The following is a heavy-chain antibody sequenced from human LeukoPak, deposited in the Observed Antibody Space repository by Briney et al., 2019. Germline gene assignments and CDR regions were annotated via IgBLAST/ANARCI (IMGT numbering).Heavy chain of an antibody. CDR2: INWNGGST. V-gene: IGHV3-20*04. Sequence: GGSLRLSCAASGFTFDDYGMSWVRQAPGKGLEWVSGINWNGGSTGYADSVKGRFTISRDNAKNSLYLQMNSLRAEDTAVYYCAKVMVRGVILKVSVGMDVWGKGTTVTVSS. CDR3: AKVMVRGVILKVSVGMDV. J-gene: IGHJ6*03. D-gene: IGHD3-10*01. CDR1: GFTFDDYG.